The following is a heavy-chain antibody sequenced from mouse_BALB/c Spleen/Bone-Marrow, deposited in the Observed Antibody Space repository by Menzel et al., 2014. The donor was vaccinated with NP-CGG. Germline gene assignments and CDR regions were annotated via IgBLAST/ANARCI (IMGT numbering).Heavy chain of an antibody. CDR3: ARDDYGY. V-gene: IGHV1S56*01. D-gene: IGHD2-4*01. CDR1: GYTFTSYY. Sequence: QVQLKDSGPELVKPGASVKMSCKAFGYTFTSYYIHWVKQRPGQGLEWIGWIYPGDGSTKYNEKFKGKTTLTADKSSSTVYMLLSSLTSEDSAIYFCARDDYGYWGQGTLVTVSA. CDR2: IYPGDGST. J-gene: IGHJ3*01.